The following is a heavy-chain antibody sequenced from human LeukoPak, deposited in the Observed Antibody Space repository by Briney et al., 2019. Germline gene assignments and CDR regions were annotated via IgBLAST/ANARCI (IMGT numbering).Heavy chain of an antibody. V-gene: IGHV3-30*03. D-gene: IGHD6-13*01. CDR1: GFTFSSYG. CDR2: ISYDGSNK. Sequence: PGGSLRLSCAASGFTFSSYGMHWVRQAPGKGLEWVAVISYDGSNKYYADSVKGRFTISRDNSKNTLYLQMNSLRAEDTAVYYCARGTYSSSWYADYWGQGTLVTVSS. CDR3: ARGTYSSSWYADY. J-gene: IGHJ4*02.